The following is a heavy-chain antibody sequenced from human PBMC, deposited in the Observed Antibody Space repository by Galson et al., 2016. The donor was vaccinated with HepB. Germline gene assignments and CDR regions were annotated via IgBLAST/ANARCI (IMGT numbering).Heavy chain of an antibody. CDR3: ARAQAWNNYFSYFDL. CDR1: GFTFKSNA. CDR2: ISYDGMNK. V-gene: IGHV3-30*14. J-gene: IGHJ2*01. Sequence: SLRLSCAASGFTFKSNAMHWVRQAPGKGLEWIGVISYDGMNKYYADSVKGRFSISRDNSNNSLNLCMSSLRPDDTAVYFCARAQAWNNYFSYFDLWGRGTLVTVSS. D-gene: IGHD1/OR15-1a*01.